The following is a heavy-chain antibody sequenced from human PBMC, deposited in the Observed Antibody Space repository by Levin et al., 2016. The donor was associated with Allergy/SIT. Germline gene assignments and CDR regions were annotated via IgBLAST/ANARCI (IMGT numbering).Heavy chain of an antibody. CDR3: AKTDIIVVQDVGNWFDI. V-gene: IGHV3-23*01. D-gene: IGHD2-15*01. J-gene: IGHJ5*02. CDR1: GFIFENYV. CDR2: IRGSDRTT. Sequence: GESLKISCATSGFIFENYVMNWVRQAPGKGLEWVSSIRGSDRTTHYAASVKGRFTISRDNSKNTLYLDMNSLRVEDTAVYYCAKTDIIVVQDVGNWFDIWGQGTLVTVSS.